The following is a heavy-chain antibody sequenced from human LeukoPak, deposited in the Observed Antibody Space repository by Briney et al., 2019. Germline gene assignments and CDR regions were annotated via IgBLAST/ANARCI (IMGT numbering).Heavy chain of an antibody. V-gene: IGHV3-21*01. D-gene: IGHD2-2*01. CDR3: ARDPPLGSCSTISCPHLDY. J-gene: IGHJ4*02. Sequence: PGGSLRLSCPASGLTFSRYSMNWVRQAPGKGLEWVSSISSSSSFIYYADSVKGRFTISRDNAKSSLYLQMNSLRAEDTAVYYCARDPPLGSCSTISCPHLDYWGQGTLVTVSS. CDR2: ISSSSSFI. CDR1: GLTFSRYS.